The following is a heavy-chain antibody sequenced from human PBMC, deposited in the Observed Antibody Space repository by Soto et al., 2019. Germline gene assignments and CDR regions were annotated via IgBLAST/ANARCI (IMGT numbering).Heavy chain of an antibody. CDR3: AKGDNLGPKTGYAFDP. V-gene: IGHV6-1*01. D-gene: IGHD5-12*01. Sequence: XQTLSLTCAISGYSVSSNTASWNLIGQSPSRGLEWLGRTYFRSKWYNDYAVSVKSRIIINPDTSNNQFSLQLNSVTPEDTAVYFCAKGDNLGPKTGYAFDPWGQGIMVTVSS. J-gene: IGHJ5*02. CDR2: TYFRSKWYN. CDR1: GYSVSSNTAS.